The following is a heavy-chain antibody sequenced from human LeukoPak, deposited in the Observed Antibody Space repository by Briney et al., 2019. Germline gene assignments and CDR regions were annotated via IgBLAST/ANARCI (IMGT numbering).Heavy chain of an antibody. CDR1: GGTLSSYA. J-gene: IGHJ4*02. CDR2: IIPIFGTE. V-gene: IGHV1-69*01. Sequence: GSSVKVSCKSSGGTLSSYAISWVRQAPGQGLEWMGGIIPIFGTENYAQNFQGRVTITADESPSTAYMELSSLRSEDTAVYYCARGDHYDILTGYQTPSHLSDYWGQGTLVTVSS. D-gene: IGHD3-9*01. CDR3: ARGDHYDILTGYQTPSHLSDY.